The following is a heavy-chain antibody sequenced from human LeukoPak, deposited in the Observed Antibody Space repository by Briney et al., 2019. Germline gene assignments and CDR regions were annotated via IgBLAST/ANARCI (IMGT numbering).Heavy chain of an antibody. V-gene: IGHV3-30*18. CDR1: GFTFSSYA. Sequence: GGSLRLSCTASGFTFSSYAMHWVRQAPGKGLEWVAVISYDGSNKFYADSVKGRFTISRDNCNNTLYLQMNSLRAADTAVYYCAKSLWFEELSPTDYWGQGTLVTVSS. J-gene: IGHJ4*02. CDR2: ISYDGSNK. CDR3: AKSLWFEELSPTDY. D-gene: IGHD3-10*01.